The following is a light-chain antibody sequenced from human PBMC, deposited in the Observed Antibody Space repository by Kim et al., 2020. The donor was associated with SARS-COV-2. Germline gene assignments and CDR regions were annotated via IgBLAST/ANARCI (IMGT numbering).Light chain of an antibody. CDR1: QSVSSN. Sequence: EIVMTQSPATLSVSPGEGATLSCRASQSVSSNLAWYQQKPGQAPRLLIYGASTRATGIPARFSGSGSGTEFTLTINSLQSEDSALYYCQQYNNWPPFTFGPGTKVDIK. CDR2: GAS. V-gene: IGKV3-15*01. J-gene: IGKJ3*01. CDR3: QQYNNWPPFT.